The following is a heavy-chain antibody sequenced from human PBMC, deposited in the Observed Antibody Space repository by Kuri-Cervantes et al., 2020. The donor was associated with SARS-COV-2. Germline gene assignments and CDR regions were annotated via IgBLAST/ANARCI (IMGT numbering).Heavy chain of an antibody. D-gene: IGHD2-2*01. J-gene: IGHJ4*02. CDR1: GFTFSSYS. V-gene: IGHV3-21*01. CDR3: ARDADCSSTSCQYIPYFDY. Sequence: GESLKISCAASGFTFSSYSMNWVRQAPGKGLEWVSSISSSSSYIYYADSVKGRFTISRDSAKNSLYLQMNSLRDEDTAVYYCARDADCSSTSCQYIPYFDYWGQGTLVTVSS. CDR2: ISSSSSYI.